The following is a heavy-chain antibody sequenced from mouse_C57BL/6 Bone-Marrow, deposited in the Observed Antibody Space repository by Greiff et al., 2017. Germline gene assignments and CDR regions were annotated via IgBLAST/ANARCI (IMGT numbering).Heavy chain of an antibody. Sequence: QVQLQQSGAELVRPGTSVKVSCKASGYAFTNYLIEWVKQRPGQGLEWIGVINPGSGGTNYNEKFKGKATLTADKSSSTAYMQLSSLTSEDSAVYFWARSKITRDMDYWGQGTSVTVSS. CDR3: ARSKITRDMDY. CDR2: INPGSGGT. J-gene: IGHJ4*01. V-gene: IGHV1-54*01. D-gene: IGHD2-4*01. CDR1: GYAFTNYL.